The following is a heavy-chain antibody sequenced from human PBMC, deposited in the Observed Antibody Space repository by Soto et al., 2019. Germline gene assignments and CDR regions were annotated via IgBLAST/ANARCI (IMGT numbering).Heavy chain of an antibody. CDR2: ISYDGSNK. Sequence: GGSLRLSCAASGFTFSSYGMHWVRQAPGKGLEWVAVISYDGSNKYYADSVKGRFTISRDNSKNTLYLQMNSLRAEDTAVYYCAKDDSRSWYLGYYYYYGMDAWGHGTTVTVSS. D-gene: IGHD6-13*01. CDR3: AKDDSRSWYLGYYYYYGMDA. J-gene: IGHJ6*01. CDR1: GFTFSSYG. V-gene: IGHV3-30*18.